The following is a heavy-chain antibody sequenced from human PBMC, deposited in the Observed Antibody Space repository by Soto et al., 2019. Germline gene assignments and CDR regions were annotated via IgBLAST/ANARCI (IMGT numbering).Heavy chain of an antibody. CDR1: GGSISSYY. J-gene: IGHJ6*04. CDR2: IYYSGST. V-gene: IGHV4-59*01. CDR3: ARDYYGLDV. Sequence: SETLSLTCTASGGSISSYYWSWIRQPPGKGLEWIGYIYYSGSTNYNPSLKSRVTISVDTSKNQFSLKLSSVTAADTAVYYCARDYYGLDVWGKGTTVTVSS.